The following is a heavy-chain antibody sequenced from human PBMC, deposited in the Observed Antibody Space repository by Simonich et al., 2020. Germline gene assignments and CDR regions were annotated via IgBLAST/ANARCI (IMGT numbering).Heavy chain of an antibody. CDR1: GFTFSSYA. Sequence: EVQLLESGGGLVQPGGSLRLSCAASGFTFSSYAMGWVRRATGKGLEWGSAFSGRRGSTYYADSVKGRFTISRDNSKNTLYLQMNSLRAEDTAVYYCAKDSSLVGATDWFDPWGQGTLVTVSS. D-gene: IGHD1-26*01. CDR2: FSGRRGST. J-gene: IGHJ5*02. CDR3: AKDSSLVGATDWFDP. V-gene: IGHV3-23*01.